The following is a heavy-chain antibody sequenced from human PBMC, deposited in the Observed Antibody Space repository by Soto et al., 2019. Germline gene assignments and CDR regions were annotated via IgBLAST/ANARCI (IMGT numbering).Heavy chain of an antibody. CDR2: IYYSGST. Sequence: LSLTCTVSSGAVSSGGYYWRWIRQHPGKGLEWIGYIYYSGSTYYNPSLKGRVTISVDTSKNQFSLKLSSVTAADTAGYYFVRDPGNSYGSTWFAPWAQGTPVPVSS. CDR1: SGAVSSGGYY. V-gene: IGHV4-31*03. CDR3: VRDPGNSYGSTWFAP. D-gene: IGHD5-18*01. J-gene: IGHJ5*02.